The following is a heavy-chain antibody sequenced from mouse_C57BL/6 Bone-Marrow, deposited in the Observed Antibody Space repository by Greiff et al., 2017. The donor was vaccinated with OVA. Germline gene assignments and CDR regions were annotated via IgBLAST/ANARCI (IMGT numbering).Heavy chain of an antibody. CDR1: GYTFTSYW. CDR3: AIDWGWYFDV. Sequence: QVQLQQPGAELVKPGASVKLSCKASGYTFTSYWMQWVKQRPGQGLEWIGEIDPSDSYTNYNQKFKGKATLTVDTSSSPAYMQISSLTSECSAFYYCAIDWGWYFDVWGTGTPVTVAS. D-gene: IGHD4-1*01. V-gene: IGHV1-50*01. J-gene: IGHJ1*03. CDR2: IDPSDSYT.